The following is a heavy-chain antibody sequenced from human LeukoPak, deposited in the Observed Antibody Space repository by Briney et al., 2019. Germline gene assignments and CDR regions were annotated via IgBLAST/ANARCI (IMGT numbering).Heavy chain of an antibody. CDR3: ARENIAARRLLHAFDI. D-gene: IGHD6-6*01. V-gene: IGHV4-4*07. Sequence: PSETLSLTCTVSGGSISSYYWSWIRQPAGKGLEWIGRIYTSGSTNYNPSLRSGVTKSVDTSKKQFSLNLSSVTAADTAVYYCARENIAARRLLHAFDIWGQGTMVTVSS. CDR1: GGSISSYY. CDR2: IYTSGST. J-gene: IGHJ3*02.